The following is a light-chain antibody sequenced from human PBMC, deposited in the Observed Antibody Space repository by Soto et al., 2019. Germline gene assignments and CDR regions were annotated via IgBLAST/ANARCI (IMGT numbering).Light chain of an antibody. CDR3: QQSYSSPPT. V-gene: IGKV1-39*01. CDR1: QSISNH. CDR2: AAS. J-gene: IGKJ1*01. Sequence: IQMTQSPSTLSGSVGDRVTITCRASQSISNHLNWYQQKPGKAPKLLIFAASSLQSGVPSRFSGSRSGPDFTLTISSLQPEDFATYYCQQSYSSPPTFGQRTKVDI.